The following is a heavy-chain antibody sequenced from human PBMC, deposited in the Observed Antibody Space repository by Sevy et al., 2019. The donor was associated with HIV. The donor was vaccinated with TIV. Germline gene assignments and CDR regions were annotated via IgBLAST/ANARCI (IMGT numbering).Heavy chain of an antibody. J-gene: IGHJ4*02. V-gene: IGHV3-15*01. Sequence: GGSLRLSCVASAFTFTNALMNWVRQAPGKGLEWVGRIKSKTDGGTIDYAAPVKGRFIISRDDSKNTLYLQMNSLKTEDTAVYYCTTDLVLTGSNYFDYWGPGTLVTVSS. CDR1: AFTFTNAL. CDR2: IKSKTDGGTI. D-gene: IGHD3-9*01. CDR3: TTDLVLTGSNYFDY.